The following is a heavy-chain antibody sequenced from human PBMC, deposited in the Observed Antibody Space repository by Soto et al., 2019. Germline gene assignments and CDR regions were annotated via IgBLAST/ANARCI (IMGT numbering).Heavy chain of an antibody. CDR1: GYTFTSYY. J-gene: IGHJ6*02. CDR2: INPSGGST. CDR3: ARDFIPTDILTGSRPYYYYYGMDV. Sequence: GASVKVSCKASGYTFTSYYMHWVRQAPGQGLEWMGIINPSGGSTSYAQKFQGRVTMTRDTSTSTVYMELSSLRSEDTAVYYCARDFIPTDILTGSRPYYYYYGMDVWGQGTTVTVSS. V-gene: IGHV1-46*01. D-gene: IGHD3-9*01.